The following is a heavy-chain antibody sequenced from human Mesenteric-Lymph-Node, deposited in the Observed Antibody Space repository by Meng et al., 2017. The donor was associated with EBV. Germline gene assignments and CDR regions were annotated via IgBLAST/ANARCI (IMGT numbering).Heavy chain of an antibody. CDR3: ATHQDLGDLSFSLDH. V-gene: IGHV3-21*01. J-gene: IGHJ4*02. CDR1: GFTFDIYD. CDR2: IVRHSLYT. Sequence: VDLVACGGGLVKPGGALRLVWRASGFTFDIYDMNGVRQGPGKALEWVTSIVRHSLYTFYVDSVQCRFTISRDNAKNSLSLEMNSLRADDTAIYYRATHQDLGDLSFSLDHWGQGTLVTVSS. D-gene: IGHD3-16*02.